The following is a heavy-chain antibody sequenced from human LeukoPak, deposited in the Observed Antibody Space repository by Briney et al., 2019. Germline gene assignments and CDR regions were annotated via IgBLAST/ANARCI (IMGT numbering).Heavy chain of an antibody. V-gene: IGHV4-4*09. CDR2: IYTGGST. D-gene: IGHD1-26*01. Sequence: PSETLSLTCTVSGGSISSYYWSWIRQPPGKELEWIGYIYTGGSTNYNPSLKSRVTISVDTSQNQFSLKLSAVTAAGTAVYYCARLSPGGRDGVGALDYWGQGTLVSVSS. CDR1: GGSISSYY. J-gene: IGHJ4*02. CDR3: ARLSPGGRDGVGALDY.